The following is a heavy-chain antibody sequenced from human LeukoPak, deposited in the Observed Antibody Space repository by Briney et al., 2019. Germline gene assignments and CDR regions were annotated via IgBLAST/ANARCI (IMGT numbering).Heavy chain of an antibody. CDR2: IYYRGST. V-gene: IGHV4-59*01. D-gene: IGHD5-12*01. J-gene: IGHJ3*02. CDR1: GGPLTSYY. Sequence: SETLSLTCAVSGGPLTSYYWSWVRQPPGKGLEWIGFIYYRGSTNYNPSLESRVTISVDTSKNRFSLKLSTVTAADTAVYYCARDRYSGYDGFGAFDIWGQGTMVTVSS. CDR3: ARDRYSGYDGFGAFDI.